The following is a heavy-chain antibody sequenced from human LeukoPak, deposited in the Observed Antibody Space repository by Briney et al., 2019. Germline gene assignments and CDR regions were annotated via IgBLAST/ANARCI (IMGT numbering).Heavy chain of an antibody. CDR2: MNPNSGNT. CDR3: ARGSVYGSGSYNYYMDV. D-gene: IGHD3-10*01. V-gene: IGHV1-8*01. CDR1: GYTFTSYD. J-gene: IGHJ6*03. Sequence: ASVKVSCKASGYTFTSYDINWVRQATGQGLEWMGWMNPNSGNTGYAQKFQGRVTITRNTSISTAYMELSSLRSEDTAVYYCARGSVYGSGSYNYYMDVWGKGTTVTISS.